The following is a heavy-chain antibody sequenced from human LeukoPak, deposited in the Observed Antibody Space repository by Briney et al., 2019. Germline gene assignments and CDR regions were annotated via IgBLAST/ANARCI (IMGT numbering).Heavy chain of an antibody. Sequence: TGGSLRLSCAASGLTLRNYAMSWVRQAPGKGLEWVSSIGAGDKYTYYGDSVKGRFTISRDNSKNTLYLQMNSLRAEDTAIYYCAKDELRYFDWGPQDYWGQGTLVTVSS. D-gene: IGHD3-9*01. V-gene: IGHV3-23*01. CDR3: AKDELRYFDWGPQDY. J-gene: IGHJ4*02. CDR2: IGAGDKYT. CDR1: GLTLRNYA.